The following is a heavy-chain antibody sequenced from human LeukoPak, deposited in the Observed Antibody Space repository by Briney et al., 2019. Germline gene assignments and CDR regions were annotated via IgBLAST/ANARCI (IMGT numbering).Heavy chain of an antibody. Sequence: SETLSLTCTVSGGSISSYYWSWIRQPPGKGLEWIGFIYYSGSTNYNPSLKSRVTISVDTSKNQFSLKLSSVTAADTAVYYCARTSLYYDSSGYYFDYWGQGTLVTVSS. CDR3: ARTSLYYDSSGYYFDY. J-gene: IGHJ4*02. CDR2: IYYSGST. V-gene: IGHV4-59*01. CDR1: GGSISSYY. D-gene: IGHD3-22*01.